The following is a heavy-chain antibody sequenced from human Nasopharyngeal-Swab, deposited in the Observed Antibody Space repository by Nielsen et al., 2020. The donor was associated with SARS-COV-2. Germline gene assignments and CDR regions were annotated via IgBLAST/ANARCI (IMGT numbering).Heavy chain of an antibody. D-gene: IGHD3-10*01. CDR2: IYYSGST. CDR3: ARDDGPDYYGSGSPDY. Sequence: SETLSLTCTVSGGSVSSGSYYWSWIRQPPGKGLEWIGSIYYSGSTYYNPSLKSRVTISVDTSKNQFSLKLSSVTAADTAVYYCARDDGPDYYGSGSPDYWGQGTLVTVSS. J-gene: IGHJ4*02. CDR1: GGSVSSGSYY. V-gene: IGHV4-39*07.